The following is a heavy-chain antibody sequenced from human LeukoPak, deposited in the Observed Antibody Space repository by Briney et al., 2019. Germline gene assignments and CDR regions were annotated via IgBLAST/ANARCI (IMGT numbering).Heavy chain of an antibody. J-gene: IGHJ4*02. CDR2: IFYSGIT. D-gene: IGHD2-21*01. V-gene: IGHV4-39*01. CDR1: GGSISGSDYY. Sequence: SETLSLTCAVSGGSISGSDYYWGWIRQPPGKGLEWIGSIFYSGITYYNPPLKSRVTTSVYTSKNQFSLKLTSVTAADTAVYYCARSKTGIVDYWGQGTLVTVSS. CDR3: ARSKTGIVDY.